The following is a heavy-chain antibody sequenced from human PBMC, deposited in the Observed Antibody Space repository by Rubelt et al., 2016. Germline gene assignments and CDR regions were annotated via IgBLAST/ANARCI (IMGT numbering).Heavy chain of an antibody. V-gene: IGHV3-7*04. CDR1: GFTFSTYW. J-gene: IGHJ4*02. D-gene: IGHD4-11*01. Sequence: EVQLVESGGGLVKPGGSLRLSCATSGFTFSTYWMSWVRQAPGKGLEWLANIDRDGRGRYYVDSVKGRFTISRDNARNSLYRQMNGLRAEDTAVYDCARGYLSNSFDYWGQGTLVTVSS. CDR3: ARGYLSNSFDY. CDR2: IDRDGRGR.